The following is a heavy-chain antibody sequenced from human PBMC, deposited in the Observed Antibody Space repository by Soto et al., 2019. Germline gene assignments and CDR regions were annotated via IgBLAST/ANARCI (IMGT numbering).Heavy chain of an antibody. CDR2: IWYDGSNK. CDR1: GFTFSSYG. J-gene: IGHJ4*02. CDR3: ARAYYYDSSVYYYVFDY. D-gene: IGHD3-22*01. V-gene: IGHV3-33*01. Sequence: GGSLRLSCAASGFTFSSYGMHWVRQAPGKGLEWVAVIWYDGSNKYYADSVKGRFTISRDNSKNTLYLQMNSLRAEDTAVYYCARAYYYDSSVYYYVFDYWGQGTLVTVSS.